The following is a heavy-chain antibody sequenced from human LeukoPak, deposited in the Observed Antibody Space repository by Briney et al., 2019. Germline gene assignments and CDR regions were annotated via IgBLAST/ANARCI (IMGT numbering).Heavy chain of an antibody. Sequence: ASVKVSCKAPGYTFTSYDINWVRQATGQGLEWMGWMNPNSGNTGYAQKFQGRVTMTRNTSISTAYMELSSLRSEDTAVYYCARGSRLPRRLPLYYYYMDVWGKGTTVTVSS. J-gene: IGHJ6*03. V-gene: IGHV1-8*01. D-gene: IGHD4-11*01. CDR3: ARGSRLPRRLPLYYYYMDV. CDR2: MNPNSGNT. CDR1: GYTFTSYD.